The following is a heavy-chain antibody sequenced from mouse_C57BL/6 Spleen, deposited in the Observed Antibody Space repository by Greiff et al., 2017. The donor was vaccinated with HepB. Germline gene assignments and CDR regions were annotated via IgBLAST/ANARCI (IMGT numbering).Heavy chain of an antibody. D-gene: IGHD3-2*02. J-gene: IGHJ3*01. V-gene: IGHV1-80*01. CDR3: ARGDSSGPWFAY. CDR1: GYAFSSYW. Sequence: QVQLKESGAELVKPGASVKISCKASGYAFSSYWMNWVKQRPGKGLEWIGQIYPGDGDTNYNGKFKGKATLTADQSSSTAYMQLSSLTSEDSAVYFCARGDSSGPWFAYWGQGTLVTVSA. CDR2: IYPGDGDT.